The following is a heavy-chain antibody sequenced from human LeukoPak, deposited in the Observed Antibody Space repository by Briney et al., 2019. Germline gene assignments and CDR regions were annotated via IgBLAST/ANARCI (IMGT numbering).Heavy chain of an antibody. CDR1: GFTVSSNY. V-gene: IGHV3-53*01. J-gene: IGHJ4*02. D-gene: IGHD5-18*01. Sequence: PGGSLRLSCAASGFTVSSNYMSWVRQAPGKGLEWVSVIYSGGSTDYADSVKGRSTISRDNSKNTLYLQMNSLRAEDTAVYYCARVLFGYSYGYYFDYWGQGALVTVSS. CDR3: ARVLFGYSYGYYFDY. CDR2: IYSGGST.